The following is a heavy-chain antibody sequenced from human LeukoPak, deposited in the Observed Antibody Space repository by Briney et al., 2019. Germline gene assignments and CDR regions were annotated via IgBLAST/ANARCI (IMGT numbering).Heavy chain of an antibody. J-gene: IGHJ6*03. Sequence: GGTLRLSCAASGFTFSGFAMSWIRQAPGKGLEWVSYISSSGSTIYYADSVKGRFTISRDNAKNSLYLQMNSLRAEDTAVYYCARDVAQGYYYYMDVWGKGTTVTISS. CDR1: GFTFSGFA. CDR3: ARDVAQGYYYYMDV. V-gene: IGHV3-11*04. D-gene: IGHD6-13*01. CDR2: ISSSGSTI.